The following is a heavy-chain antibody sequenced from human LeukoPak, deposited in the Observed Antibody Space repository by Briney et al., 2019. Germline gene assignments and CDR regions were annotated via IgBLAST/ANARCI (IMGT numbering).Heavy chain of an antibody. CDR2: IHYRGNT. D-gene: IGHD2-15*01. CDR1: GGSISSDSHY. V-gene: IGHV4-39*01. J-gene: IGHJ2*01. Sequence: SETLSLTCTVSGGSISSDSHYWGWIRQTPGKGLEWIGSIHYRGNTYNNPSLKSRVTLSVDTSKSQFSLKLSSVTAADTAVYYCARRSAVVAPRYFDLWGRGTLVTVSS. CDR3: ARRSAVVAPRYFDL.